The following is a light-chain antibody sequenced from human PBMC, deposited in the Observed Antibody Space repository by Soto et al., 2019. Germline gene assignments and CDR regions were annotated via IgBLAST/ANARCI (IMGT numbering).Light chain of an antibody. V-gene: IGKV1-9*01. CDR3: QYLNSFPLS. J-gene: IGKJ4*01. CDR2: LAS. Sequence: DIQLTQSPASLSASVGDRVTITCRASQGISSYLAWYQQKPGKAPKLLIYLASTLQSGVPSRFSDSGSGTDFSLTISSLQPEDVANYYCQYLNSFPLSFGGGTKVEIK. CDR1: QGISSY.